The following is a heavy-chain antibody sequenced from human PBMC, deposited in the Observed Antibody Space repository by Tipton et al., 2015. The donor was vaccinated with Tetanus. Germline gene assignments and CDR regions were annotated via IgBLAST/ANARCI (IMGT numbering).Heavy chain of an antibody. V-gene: IGHV1-2*04. CDR2: INPNSGGT. CDR1: GYTFTGYY. D-gene: IGHD6-13*01. J-gene: IGHJ4*02. CDR3: GGGLLLGIAAAGAGGGFDY. Sequence: QLVQSGAEVKKPGASVKVSCKASGYTFTGYYMHWVRQAPGQGLEWMGWINPNSGGTNYAQKFQGWVTMTRDTPISTAYMELIRLRFDDPAGYYGGGGLLLGIAAAGAGGGFDYWGQGTLVTVSS.